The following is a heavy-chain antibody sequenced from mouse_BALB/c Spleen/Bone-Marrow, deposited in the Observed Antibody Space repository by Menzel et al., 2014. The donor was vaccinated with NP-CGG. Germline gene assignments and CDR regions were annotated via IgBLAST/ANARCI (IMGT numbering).Heavy chain of an antibody. V-gene: IGHV5-17*02. Sequence: EAQGVESGGGLVQPGGSRKLSCAASGFTFSSFGMHWVRQAPEKGLEWVAYISSGSSTIYYADTVKGRFTISRDNPKNTLFLQMTSLRSEDTAMYYCAIDVPLYDVGYFDYWGQGTTLTVSS. D-gene: IGHD2-14*01. CDR3: AIDVPLYDVGYFDY. CDR2: ISSGSSTI. J-gene: IGHJ2*01. CDR1: GFTFSSFG.